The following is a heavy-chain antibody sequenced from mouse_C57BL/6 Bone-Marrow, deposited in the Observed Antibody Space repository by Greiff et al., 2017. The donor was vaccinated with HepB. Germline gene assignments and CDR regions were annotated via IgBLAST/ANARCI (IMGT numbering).Heavy chain of an antibody. D-gene: IGHD1-1*01. Sequence: VQLQQSGPGLVKPSQSLSLTCSVTGYSITSGYYWNWIRQFPGNKLEWMGYISYDGSNNYNPSLKNRISITRDTSKNQFFLKLNSVTTEDTATYYCARDPYYGSSYEDAMDYWGQGTSVTVSS. CDR1: GYSITSGYY. V-gene: IGHV3-6*01. CDR3: ARDPYYGSSYEDAMDY. J-gene: IGHJ4*01. CDR2: ISYDGSN.